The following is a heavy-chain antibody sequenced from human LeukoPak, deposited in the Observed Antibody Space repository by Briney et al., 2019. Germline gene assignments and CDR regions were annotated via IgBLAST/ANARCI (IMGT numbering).Heavy chain of an antibody. CDR2: ISSSSSYI. D-gene: IGHD5-18*01. CDR1: GFTFSRHS. CDR3: AKSRIQGFDP. V-gene: IGHV3-21*01. Sequence: GGSLRLSCAASGFTFSRHSINWVRQAPGKGLEWVSSISSSSSYIYYADSVKGRFTISRDNAKNSLYLQMNSLRAEDTAVYYCAKSRIQGFDPWGQGTLVTVSS. J-gene: IGHJ5*02.